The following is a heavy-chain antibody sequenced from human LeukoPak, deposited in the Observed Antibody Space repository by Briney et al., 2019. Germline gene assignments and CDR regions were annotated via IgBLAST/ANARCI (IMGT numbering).Heavy chain of an antibody. CDR3: ARDTLEYSNSPDALDI. D-gene: IGHD4-23*01. V-gene: IGHV3-30*02. CDR1: GFTFSSYG. CDR2: IRYDGSNK. Sequence: TGGSLRLSCVASGFTFSSYGMHWVRQAPGKGLEWVAFIRYDGSNKYYADSVKGRFTISRDNSKNSLYMQMESLRDEDTAIYYCARDTLEYSNSPDALDIWGQGTMVTVSS. J-gene: IGHJ3*02.